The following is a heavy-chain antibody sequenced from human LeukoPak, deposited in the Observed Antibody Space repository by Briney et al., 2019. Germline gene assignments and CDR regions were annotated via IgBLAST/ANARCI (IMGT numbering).Heavy chain of an antibody. V-gene: IGHV3-23*01. Sequence: GGSLRLSCAASGFTFSSYAMSWVRRAPGKGLEWVSAISGSGGSTYYADSVKGRFTISRDNSKNTLYLQMNSLRAEDTAVYYCAKVLQGYWYFDLWGRGTLVTVSS. CDR3: AKVLQGYWYFDL. CDR1: GFTFSSYA. CDR2: ISGSGGST. J-gene: IGHJ2*01.